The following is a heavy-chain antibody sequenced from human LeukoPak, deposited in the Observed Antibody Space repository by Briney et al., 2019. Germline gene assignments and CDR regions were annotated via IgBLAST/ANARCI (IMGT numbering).Heavy chain of an antibody. CDR1: GYSFTSYW. D-gene: IGHD3-22*01. CDR3: ARLAHDSSGYYRGDY. J-gene: IGHJ4*02. CDR2: IYPGDSDT. Sequence: GESLKISCKGSGYSFTSYWIGWVHQMPGKGLEWMGIIYPGDSDTRYSPSFQGQVTISADKSISTAYLQWSSLKASDTAMYYCARLAHDSSGYYRGDYWGQGTLVTVSS. V-gene: IGHV5-51*07.